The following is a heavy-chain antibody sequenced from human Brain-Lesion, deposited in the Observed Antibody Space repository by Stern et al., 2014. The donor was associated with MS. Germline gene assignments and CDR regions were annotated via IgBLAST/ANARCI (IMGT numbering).Heavy chain of an antibody. D-gene: IGHD2-2*01. J-gene: IGHJ4*02. CDR1: GYTFSSYD. Sequence: QVQLVESGAEVKKPGASVKVSCKASGYTFSSYDITWVRQASGHGLEWMGWMNPYSGNTGDAQKFKGRVSMTSDPSISTVYMELTSLTSDDTAVYFCARAVRNQLLSEYWGQGTLVTVSA. V-gene: IGHV1-8*01. CDR3: ARAVRNQLLSEY. CDR2: MNPYSGNT.